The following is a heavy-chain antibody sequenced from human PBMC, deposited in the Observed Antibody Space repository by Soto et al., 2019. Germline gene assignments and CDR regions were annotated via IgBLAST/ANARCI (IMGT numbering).Heavy chain of an antibody. CDR3: VYLYCGGHCYSGGGNY. V-gene: IGHV1-8*01. J-gene: IGHJ4*02. CDR2: MNPNSGNT. Sequence: QVQLVQSGAEVKKPGASVKVSCKASGYTFTSYDINWVRQATGQGLEWMGWMNPNSGNTGYAQKFQGRVTMTRNTSISRGYMEVSSLRSEETAVYYCVYLYCGGHCYSGGGNYWGQGTLVTVSS. D-gene: IGHD2-21*02. CDR1: GYTFTSYD.